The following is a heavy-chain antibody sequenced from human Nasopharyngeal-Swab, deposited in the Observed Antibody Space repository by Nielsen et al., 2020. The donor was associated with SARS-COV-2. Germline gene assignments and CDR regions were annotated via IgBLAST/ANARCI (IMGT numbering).Heavy chain of an antibody. V-gene: IGHV3-23*01. Sequence: GESLKISCGAFGFTFNNYAMTWVRQAPGRGLEWVAGITGNSVHKHYAESVKGRFTISRDNSKNTLHLQMDSLTAEDTAVYYCAKDARRWFGESYDASDIWGQGTMVIVSS. J-gene: IGHJ3*02. CDR2: ITGNSVHK. D-gene: IGHD3-10*01. CDR1: GFTFNNYA. CDR3: AKDARRWFGESYDASDI.